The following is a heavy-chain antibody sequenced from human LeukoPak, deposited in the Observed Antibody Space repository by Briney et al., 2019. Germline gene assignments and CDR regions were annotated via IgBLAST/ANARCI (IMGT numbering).Heavy chain of an antibody. CDR3: ASYDFWSGSNDLYYYYGMDV. Sequence: PGGSLRLSCAASGFTFSSFSMIWVRQAPGKGLEWVAVISYDGSNKYYADSVKGRFTISRDNSKNTLYLQMNSLRAEDTAVYYCASYDFWSGSNDLYYYYGMDVWGQGTTVTVSS. J-gene: IGHJ6*02. V-gene: IGHV3-30*03. CDR2: ISYDGSNK. D-gene: IGHD3-3*01. CDR1: GFTFSSFS.